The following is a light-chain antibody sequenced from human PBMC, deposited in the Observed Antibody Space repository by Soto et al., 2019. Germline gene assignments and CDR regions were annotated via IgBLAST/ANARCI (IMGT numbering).Light chain of an antibody. CDR3: QQYNNWPPST. J-gene: IGKJ2*01. Sequence: EIVMTQSPATLSVSPGERATLSCRASRSVSSNLAWYQQKPGQAPRLLMYGASTRANGIPARFSGSGSGTEFTLTISSLQSEDFAVYYCQQYNNWPPSTFGQGTKLEI. V-gene: IGKV3-15*01. CDR1: RSVSSN. CDR2: GAS.